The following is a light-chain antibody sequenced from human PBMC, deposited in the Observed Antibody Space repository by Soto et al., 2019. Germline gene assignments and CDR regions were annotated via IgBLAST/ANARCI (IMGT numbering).Light chain of an antibody. Sequence: QSALAQPASVSGSPGQSITISCTGTSNDVGHFNYVSWFQQHPGKAPKLLIFDVSNWPSGVSDRFSGSKSGNTASLTISGLQPEDEADYYCTSFTTSNTSVFGSGTEVTVL. CDR3: TSFTTSNTSV. J-gene: IGLJ1*01. CDR1: SNDVGHFNY. V-gene: IGLV2-14*03. CDR2: DVS.